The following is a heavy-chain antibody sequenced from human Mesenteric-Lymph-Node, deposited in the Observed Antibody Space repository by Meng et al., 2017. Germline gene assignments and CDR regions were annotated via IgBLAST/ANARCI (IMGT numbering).Heavy chain of an antibody. CDR3: AKTSQAYCGGDCSYGMDV. V-gene: IGHV1-69*05. CDR2: IIPIFGTA. CDR1: GGTVSSYA. Sequence: VRLVPSGAEVKKPGSSVKVSWKASGGTVSSYAISWVRQAPGQGLEWMGGIIPIFGTANYAQKFQGRVTITTDESTSTAYMELSSLRSEDTAVYYCAKTSQAYCGGDCSYGMDVWGQGTTVTVSS. D-gene: IGHD2-21*02. J-gene: IGHJ6*02.